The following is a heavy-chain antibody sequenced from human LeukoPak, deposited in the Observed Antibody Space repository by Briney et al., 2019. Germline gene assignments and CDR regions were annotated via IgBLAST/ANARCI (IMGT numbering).Heavy chain of an antibody. D-gene: IGHD3-3*01. CDR2: IYYSGST. CDR1: GGSISSYY. Sequence: SETLSLTCTVSGGSISSYYWSWIRQPPGKGLEWIGYIYYSGSTNYNPSLKGRVTISVDTSKNQFSLKLSSVTAADTAVYYCARARDFWSGHDYYYGMDVWGQGTTVTVSS. V-gene: IGHV4-59*01. J-gene: IGHJ6*02. CDR3: ARARDFWSGHDYYYGMDV.